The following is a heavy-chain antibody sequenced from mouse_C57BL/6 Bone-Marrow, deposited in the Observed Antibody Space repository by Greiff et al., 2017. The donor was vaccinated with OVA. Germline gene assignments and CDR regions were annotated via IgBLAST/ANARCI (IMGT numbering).Heavy chain of an antibody. J-gene: IGHJ1*03. D-gene: IGHD1-1*01. V-gene: IGHV1-82*01. CDR1: GYAFSSSW. CDR3: ARSEYYGSPSYWYFDV. CDR2: IYPGDGDT. Sequence: QVQLQQSGPELVKPGASVKISCKASGYAFSSSWMNWVKQRPGKGLEWIGRIYPGDGDTNYNGKFTGKATLPADKSSSPAYMQLSSLTSEDSAVYFCARSEYYGSPSYWYFDVWGTGTTVTVSS.